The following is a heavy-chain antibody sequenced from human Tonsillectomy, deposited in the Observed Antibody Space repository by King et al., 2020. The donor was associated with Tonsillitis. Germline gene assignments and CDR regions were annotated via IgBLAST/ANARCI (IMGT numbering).Heavy chain of an antibody. J-gene: IGHJ4*02. CDR3: AKDYSIGARPPCDH. Sequence: QLVQSEGGVVQPGGSLRLSCATSGFTFDRFGMQWVRRAPGKGLEWVALIRYDGREKFYADSVKGRFTVSRDDSRNTLYLQMNNLRDDDTAVYYCAKDYSIGARPPCDHWGQGTLVTVSS. V-gene: IGHV3-30*02. CDR1: GFTFDRFG. D-gene: IGHD3-22*01. CDR2: IRYDGREK.